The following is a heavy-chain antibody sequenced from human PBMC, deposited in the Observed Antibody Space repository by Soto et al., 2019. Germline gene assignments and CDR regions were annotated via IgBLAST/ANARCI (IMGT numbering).Heavy chain of an antibody. CDR3: ARERPDGARLDP. V-gene: IGHV4-59*12. D-gene: IGHD6-6*01. CDR2: IYYSGST. CDR1: GGSISSYY. J-gene: IGHJ5*02. Sequence: PSETLSLTCTVSGGSISSYYWSWIRQPPGKGLEWIGYIYYSGSTFYNPSLKSRLTISVDTSKNQFSLKLSSVTAADTAVYYCARERPDGARLDPWGQGTLVTVS.